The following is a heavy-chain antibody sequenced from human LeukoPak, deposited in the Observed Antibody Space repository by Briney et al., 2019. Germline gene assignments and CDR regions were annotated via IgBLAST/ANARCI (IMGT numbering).Heavy chain of an antibody. V-gene: IGHV3-7*03. CDR3: AKPLGGSYLFDR. J-gene: IGHJ4*02. Sequence: GGSLRLSCAASGSTFSGHWLTWVRQAPGKGPQWVASIKEDGREAHYVDSVKGRFTISRDTSKKILYLQMDSLRPEDTAVYYCAKPLGGSYLFDRWGQGTLVTVSS. CDR2: IKEDGREA. D-gene: IGHD1-26*01. CDR1: GSTFSGHW.